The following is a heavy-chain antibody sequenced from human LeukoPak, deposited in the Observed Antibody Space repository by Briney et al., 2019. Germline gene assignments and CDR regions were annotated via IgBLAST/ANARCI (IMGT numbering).Heavy chain of an antibody. Sequence: GGSLRLSCAASGFTLNSYDIHWVRQTTENGLEWVSAIGTAGDTYYKDSVKGRFTISRENAKKSLYLQMNSLRAGHTAVYYCARALRLRSGAFHIWGQGTMVTVSS. J-gene: IGHJ3*02. CDR2: IGTAGDT. CDR1: GFTLNSYD. CDR3: ARALRLRSGAFHI. D-gene: IGHD3-10*01. V-gene: IGHV3-13*01.